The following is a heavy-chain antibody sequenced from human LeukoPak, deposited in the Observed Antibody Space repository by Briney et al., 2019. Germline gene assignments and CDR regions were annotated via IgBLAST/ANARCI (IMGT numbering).Heavy chain of an antibody. V-gene: IGHV1-18*01. CDR3: ATQQPRAFDI. CDR1: GGTFSSYA. J-gene: IGHJ3*02. Sequence: GASVKVSCKASGGTFSSYAISWVRQAPGQGLEWMGWISAYNGNTNYAQKLQGRVTMTTDTSTSTAYMELRSLRSDDTAVYYCATQQPRAFDIWGQGTMVTVSS. D-gene: IGHD6-13*01. CDR2: ISAYNGNT.